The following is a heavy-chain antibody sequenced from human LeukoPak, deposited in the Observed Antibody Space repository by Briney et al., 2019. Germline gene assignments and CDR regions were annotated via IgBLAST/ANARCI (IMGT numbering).Heavy chain of an antibody. Sequence: ASLKVTCKASGYTFSSYGISWVRQAPGQGLEWMGWISAYNGNTNFAQEFQGRVTMTTDTSTSTASMELRSLRSDDTAVYYCARDQGIYNHRIIDSWGQGTLVTVSS. CDR3: ARDQGIYNHRIIDS. J-gene: IGHJ4*02. CDR2: ISAYNGNT. CDR1: GYTFSSYG. V-gene: IGHV1-18*01. D-gene: IGHD5-12*01.